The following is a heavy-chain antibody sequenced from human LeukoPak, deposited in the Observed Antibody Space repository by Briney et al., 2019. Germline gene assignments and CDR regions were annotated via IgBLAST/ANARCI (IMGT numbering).Heavy chain of an antibody. D-gene: IGHD2-8*01. CDR3: AGSLGYCTSNVCYLKY. Sequence: ASVKVSCKASGYTFTGYYMHWVRQAPGQGLEWMGWINPNSGGTNYAQKFQGRVTMTRDMSTSTVYMELSSLRSDDTAVYYCAGSLGYCTSNVCYLKYWGQGTLVTVSS. V-gene: IGHV1-2*02. J-gene: IGHJ4*02. CDR2: INPNSGGT. CDR1: GYTFTGYY.